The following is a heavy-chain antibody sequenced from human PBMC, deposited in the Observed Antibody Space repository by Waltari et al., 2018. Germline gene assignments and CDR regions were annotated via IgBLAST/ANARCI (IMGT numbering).Heavy chain of an antibody. V-gene: IGHV3-30*02. J-gene: IGHJ4*02. Sequence: QVQLVESGGGVVQPGGSLRLSCAASGFTFSSYGMHWVRQAPGKGLEWVAFIRVDGSNKDYADSVKGRFTISRDNSKNTLYLQMNSLRAEDTAVYYCAKDLSRYFARYYFDYWGQGTLVTVSS. D-gene: IGHD3-9*01. CDR3: AKDLSRYFARYYFDY. CDR2: IRVDGSNK. CDR1: GFTFSSYG.